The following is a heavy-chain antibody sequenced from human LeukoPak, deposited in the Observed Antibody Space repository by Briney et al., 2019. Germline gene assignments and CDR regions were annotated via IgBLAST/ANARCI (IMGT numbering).Heavy chain of an antibody. Sequence: PGRSLRLSCAASGFTFRKYAVHCGRQAPGKGLEWVAIIAYDGSHKYYADSVKGRFSISRDNSNNTVLLQMNSLRPADTAVYYCARDQLYCSDGTCSAHNWFDPWGQGTLVTVSS. CDR2: IAYDGSHK. J-gene: IGHJ5*02. V-gene: IGHV3-30-3*01. CDR1: GFTFRKYA. CDR3: ARDQLYCSDGTCSAHNWFDP. D-gene: IGHD2-8*01.